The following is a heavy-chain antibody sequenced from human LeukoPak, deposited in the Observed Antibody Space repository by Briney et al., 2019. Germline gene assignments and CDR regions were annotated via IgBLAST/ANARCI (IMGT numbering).Heavy chain of an antibody. CDR1: GGSISSSY. J-gene: IGHJ4*02. Sequence: SETLSLTCSVSGGSISSSYCSWIRQPPGKGLEWIGYIYNRGTTNYTPSLKSRVTISLDTSKNQFSLKLSSVTAADTAVYYCARGVGSKDYWGQGTLVTVSS. CDR2: IYNRGTT. D-gene: IGHD1-26*01. V-gene: IGHV4-59*12. CDR3: ARGVGSKDY.